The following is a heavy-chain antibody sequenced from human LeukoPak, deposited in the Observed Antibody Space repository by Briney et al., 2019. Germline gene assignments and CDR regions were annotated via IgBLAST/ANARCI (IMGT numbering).Heavy chain of an antibody. CDR2: IYYSGGT. CDR1: GGSISSSSYY. V-gene: IGHV4-39*07. D-gene: IGHD1-26*01. J-gene: IGHJ4*02. CDR3: ARGPSSGSYRGYFDY. Sequence: SETLSLTCTVSGGSISSSSYYWGWIRQPPGKGLEWIGSIYYSGGTSYNPSLKSRVTTSVDTSKNQFSLELSSVTAADTAVYYCARGPSSGSYRGYFDYWGQGTLVTVSS.